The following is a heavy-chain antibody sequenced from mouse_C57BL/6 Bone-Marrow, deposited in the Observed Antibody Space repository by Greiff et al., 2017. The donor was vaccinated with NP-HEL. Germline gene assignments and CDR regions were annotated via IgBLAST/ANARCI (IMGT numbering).Heavy chain of an antibody. D-gene: IGHD2-3*01. CDR3: ARWRWLPYYFDY. CDR2: INPNNGGT. CDR1: GYTFTDYY. J-gene: IGHJ2*01. Sequence: VQLQQSGPELVKPGASVKISCKASGYTFTDYYMNWVKQSHGKSLEWIGDINPNNGGTSYNQKFKGKATLTVDKSSSTAYMELRSLTSEDSAVYYCARWRWLPYYFDYWGQGTTLTVSS. V-gene: IGHV1-26*01.